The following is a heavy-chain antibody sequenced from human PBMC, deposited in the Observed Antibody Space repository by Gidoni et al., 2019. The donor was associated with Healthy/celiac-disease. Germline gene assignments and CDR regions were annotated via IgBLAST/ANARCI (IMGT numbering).Heavy chain of an antibody. J-gene: IGHJ6*02. CDR1: GFTFSSHA. Sequence: EVQLLESGGGLVQPGGSLRLSCAASGFTFSSHAMSWVRQAPGKGLEWVSAISGSGGRTYYADSVKGRFTISRDNSKNTLYLQMNSLRAEDTAVYYCAKHGGVITFDAFVGHYYGMDVWGQGTTVTVSS. D-gene: IGHD3-10*01. CDR2: ISGSGGRT. CDR3: AKHGGVITFDAFVGHYYGMDV. V-gene: IGHV3-23*01.